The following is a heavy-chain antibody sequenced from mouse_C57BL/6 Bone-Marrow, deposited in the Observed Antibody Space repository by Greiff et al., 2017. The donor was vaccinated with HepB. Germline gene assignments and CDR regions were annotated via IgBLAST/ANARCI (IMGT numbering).Heavy chain of an antibody. Sequence: EVQLVESGGGLVKPGGSLKLSCAASGFTFSSYAMSWVRQTPEKRLEWVATISDGGSYTYYPDNVKGRFTISRDNAKNNLYLQMSHLKSEDTAMYYCARPRSWYFDVWGTGTTVTVSS. CDR1: GFTFSSYA. V-gene: IGHV5-4*01. CDR2: ISDGGSYT. J-gene: IGHJ1*03. D-gene: IGHD1-1*01. CDR3: ARPRSWYFDV.